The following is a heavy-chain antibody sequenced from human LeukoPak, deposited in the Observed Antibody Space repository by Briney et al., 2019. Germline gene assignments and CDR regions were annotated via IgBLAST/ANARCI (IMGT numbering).Heavy chain of an antibody. V-gene: IGHV3-23*01. CDR1: GFTFSSYA. J-gene: IGHJ4*02. CDR3: AAISYSGSWPVGY. D-gene: IGHD6-25*01. CDR2: ISAGGDTT. Sequence: GGSLRLSCAASGFTFSSYAMSWVRQAPGEGLEWVSGISAGGDTTYTADSVRGRFTISRDNSNNTLYLQMNIPTAEDTAVYYCAAISYSGSWPVGYWGQGILVTVTA.